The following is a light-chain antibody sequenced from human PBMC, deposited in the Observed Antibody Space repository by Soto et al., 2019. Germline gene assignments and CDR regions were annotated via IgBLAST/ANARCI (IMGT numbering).Light chain of an antibody. CDR1: QGIHSY. J-gene: IGKJ3*01. CDR3: QQSYSTPFA. Sequence: DIQMTQSPSSLSASVGDRVTITCRASQGIHSYLNWYQHKPGKAPKLLIYGASSLQIGVPSRFSGSGSGTDFTLTISSLQREDFATYYCQQSYSTPFAFGPGTKVDVK. V-gene: IGKV1-39*01. CDR2: GAS.